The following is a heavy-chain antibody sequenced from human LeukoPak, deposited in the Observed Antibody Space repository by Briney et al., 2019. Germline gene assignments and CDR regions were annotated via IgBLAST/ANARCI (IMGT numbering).Heavy chain of an antibody. Sequence: PSETLSLTCTVSGGSISSGSYYWSWIRQPAGKGLEWIGRIYTSGSTNYNPSLKSRVTISVDTSKNQFSLKLSSVTAADTAVYYCARETIPEGLDYWGPGTLVTVSS. V-gene: IGHV4-61*02. D-gene: IGHD3-3*01. CDR1: GGSISSGSYY. J-gene: IGHJ4*02. CDR2: IYTSGST. CDR3: ARETIPEGLDY.